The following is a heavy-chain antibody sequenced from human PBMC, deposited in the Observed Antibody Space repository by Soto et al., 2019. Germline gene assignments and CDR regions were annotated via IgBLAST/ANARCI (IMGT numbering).Heavy chain of an antibody. V-gene: IGHV3-30*18. CDR2: ISYDGSNK. J-gene: IGHJ3*02. D-gene: IGHD1-26*01. CDR3: AKDLGSGSYLFDAFDI. CDR1: GFTFSNYG. Sequence: GGSLRLSCAASGFTFSNYGMHWVRQAPGKGLEWVAVISYDGSNKYYADSVKGRFTISRDNSKNTLYLQMNSLRAEDTAVYYCAKDLGSGSYLFDAFDIWGQGTMVTVAS.